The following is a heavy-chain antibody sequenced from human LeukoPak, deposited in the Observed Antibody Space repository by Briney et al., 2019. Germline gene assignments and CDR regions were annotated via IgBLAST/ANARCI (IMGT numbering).Heavy chain of an antibody. D-gene: IGHD3-22*01. CDR3: ARDQHYYDSSAPWGMDV. CDR2: IYYSGST. V-gene: IGHV4-61*01. J-gene: IGHJ6*02. Sequence: SEALSLTCTVSGGSISSSSYYWGWIRQPPGKGLEWIGYIYYSGSTNYNPSLKSRVTISVDTSKNQFSLKLSSVTAADTAVYYCARDQHYYDSSAPWGMDVWGQGTTVTVSS. CDR1: GGSISSSSYY.